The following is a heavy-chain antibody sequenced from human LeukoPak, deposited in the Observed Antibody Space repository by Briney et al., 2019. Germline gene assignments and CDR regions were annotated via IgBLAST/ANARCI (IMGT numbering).Heavy chain of an antibody. CDR2: ISAYNGNT. V-gene: IGHV1-18*01. D-gene: IGHD2-2*01. CDR3: ARDSCSSTSCYYFDY. CDR1: GYTFTSYG. Sequence: ASVKVSCKASGYTFTSYGIGWVRQAPGQGLEWMGWISAYNGNTNYAQKLQGRVTMTTDTSTSTAYMELRSLRSDDTAVYYCARDSCSSTSCYYFDYWGQGTLVTVSS. J-gene: IGHJ4*02.